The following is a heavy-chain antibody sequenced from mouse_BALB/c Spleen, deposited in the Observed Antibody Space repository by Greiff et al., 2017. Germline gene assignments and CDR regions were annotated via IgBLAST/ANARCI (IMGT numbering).Heavy chain of an antibody. V-gene: IGHV5-17*02. D-gene: IGHD1-1*01. CDR1: GFTFSSFG. CDR2: ISSGSSTI. J-gene: IGHJ1*01. Sequence: EVKLVESGGGLVQPGGSRKLSCAASGFTFSSFGMHWVRQAPEKGLEWVAYISSGSSTIYYADTVKGRFTISRDNPKNTLFLQMTSLRSEDTAMYYCAVITTVVDGYFDVWGAGTTVTVSA. CDR3: AVITTVVDGYFDV.